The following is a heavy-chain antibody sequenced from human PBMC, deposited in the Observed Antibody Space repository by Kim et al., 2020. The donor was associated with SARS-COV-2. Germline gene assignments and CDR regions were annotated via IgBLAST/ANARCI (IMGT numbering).Heavy chain of an antibody. CDR2: VYSGGSSI. CDR3: AKGRDYYGSGSYSIDY. Sequence: GGSLRLSCAASGFTFSSYAMSWVRQAPGKGLEWVSIVYSGGSSIYYADSVKGRFTISRDNSKNTLYLQMNSLRVEDTAVYYCAKGRDYYGSGSYSIDYWGQGTLVTVSS. J-gene: IGHJ4*02. V-gene: IGHV3-23*03. D-gene: IGHD3-10*01. CDR1: GFTFSSYA.